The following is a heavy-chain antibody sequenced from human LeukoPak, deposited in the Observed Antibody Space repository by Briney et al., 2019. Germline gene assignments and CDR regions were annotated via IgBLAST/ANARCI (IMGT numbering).Heavy chain of an antibody. CDR1: GFTFSSYE. J-gene: IGHJ6*03. D-gene: IGHD3-16*01. V-gene: IGHV3-48*03. CDR2: ISSSGSTI. CDR3: ARVGENYYYYMDV. Sequence: SGGSLRLSCAASGFTFSSYEMNWVRQAPGKGLEWVSYISSSGSTIYYADSVKGRFTISRDNAKNSLYLQMNSLRAEDTAVYYCARVGENYYYYMDVWGKGTTVTVSS.